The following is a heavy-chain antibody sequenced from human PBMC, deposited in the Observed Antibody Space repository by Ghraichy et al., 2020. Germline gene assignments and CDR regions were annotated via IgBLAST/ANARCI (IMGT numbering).Heavy chain of an antibody. J-gene: IGHJ4*02. V-gene: IGHV3-9*01. Sequence: SLRLSCAASGFTFDDYAMHWVRQAPGKGLEWVSGISWNSGSIGYADSVKGRFTISRDNAKNSLYLQMNSLRAEDTALYYCAKDAGITIFGVADYWGQGTLVTVSS. CDR3: AKDAGITIFGVADY. CDR2: ISWNSGSI. CDR1: GFTFDDYA. D-gene: IGHD3-3*01.